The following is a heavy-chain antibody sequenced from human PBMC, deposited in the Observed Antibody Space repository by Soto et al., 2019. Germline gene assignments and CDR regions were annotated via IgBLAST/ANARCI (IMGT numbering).Heavy chain of an antibody. CDR1: GFTFSSYA. CDR2: ISGSGGST. D-gene: IGHD3-10*01. CDR3: AKDLLMVRGVAYFDY. V-gene: IGHV3-23*01. J-gene: IGHJ4*02. Sequence: GGSLRLSCAASGFTFSSYAMSWVRQAPGKGLAWVSAISGSGGSTYYADSVKGRFTISRDNSKNTLYLQMNSLRAEDTAVYYCAKDLLMVRGVAYFDYWGQGTLVTVSS.